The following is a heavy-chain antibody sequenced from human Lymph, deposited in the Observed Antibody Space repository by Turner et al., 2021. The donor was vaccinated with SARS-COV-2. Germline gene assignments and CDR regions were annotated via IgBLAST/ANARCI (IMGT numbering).Heavy chain of an antibody. CDR1: RFTFSSYG. D-gene: IGHD5-12*01. V-gene: IGHV3-33*01. J-gene: IGHJ6*02. Sequence: QVQLVASGGGVVQAGRCLLLSCAASRFTFSSYGMHGVRQAPGKGLEWVAVIWYDGSNKYYADSVKGRFTNSRDNSKNTMYLKMNSLRAEDTAVYYWARVKGDNGYDLRYYYGMDVWGQGTTVTVSS. CDR2: IWYDGSNK. CDR3: ARVKGDNGYDLRYYYGMDV.